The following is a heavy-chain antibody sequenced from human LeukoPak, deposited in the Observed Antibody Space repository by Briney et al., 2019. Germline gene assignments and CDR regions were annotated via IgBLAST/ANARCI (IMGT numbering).Heavy chain of an antibody. CDR3: ARSSGWYHRGPDYYYYYMDV. V-gene: IGHV3-20*04. J-gene: IGHJ6*03. D-gene: IGHD6-19*01. CDR1: GFTFDDYG. CDR2: INWNGGST. Sequence: GGTLRLSCAASGFTFDDYGMSWVRQAPGKGLEWVSGINWNGGSTGYADSVKGRFTISRDNAKNSLYLQMNSLRAEDTAIYYCARSSGWYHRGPDYYYYYMDVWGKGTTVTVS.